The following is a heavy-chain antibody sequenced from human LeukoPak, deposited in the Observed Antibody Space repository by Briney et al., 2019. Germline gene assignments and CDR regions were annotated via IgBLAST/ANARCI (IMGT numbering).Heavy chain of an antibody. CDR1: GFTFSSYA. J-gene: IGHJ4*02. D-gene: IGHD6-19*01. CDR3: ARETPMYSSGWYGKLVY. Sequence: GGSLRLSCAASGFTFSSYAMHWVRQAPGKGLEWAAVISYDGSNKYYADSVKGRFTISRDNSKNTLYLQMNSLRAEDTAVYYCARETPMYSSGWYGKLVYWGQGTLVTVSS. V-gene: IGHV3-30*04. CDR2: ISYDGSNK.